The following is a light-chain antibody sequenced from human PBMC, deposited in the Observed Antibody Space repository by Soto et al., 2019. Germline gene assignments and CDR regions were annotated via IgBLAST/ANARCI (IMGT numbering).Light chain of an antibody. V-gene: IGLV2-8*01. J-gene: IGLJ3*02. Sequence: QSVLTQPPSASGSPGQSVTISCTGTSSDVGAYRYVSWYQQYPGKAPKHMIYEVTKRTSGVPDRCSGSKSGNTASLTVSGRQADDEAAYYSASYVGNDIWVFGGGTKVTVL. CDR3: ASYVGNDIWV. CDR2: EVT. CDR1: SSDVGAYRY.